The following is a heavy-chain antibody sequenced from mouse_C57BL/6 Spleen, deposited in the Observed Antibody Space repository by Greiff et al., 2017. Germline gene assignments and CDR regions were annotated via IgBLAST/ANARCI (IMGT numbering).Heavy chain of an antibody. CDR2: INPNNGGT. V-gene: IGHV1-22*01. CDR3: ARERVEGGFAY. D-gene: IGHD1-1*01. J-gene: IGHJ3*01. Sequence: EVQLQESGPELVKPGASVKMSCKASGYTFTDYNMHWVKQSHGKSLEWIGYINPNNGGTSYNQKFKGKATLTVNKSSSTAYMELRSLTSEDSAVYYCARERVEGGFAYWGQGTLVTVSA. CDR1: GYTFTDYN.